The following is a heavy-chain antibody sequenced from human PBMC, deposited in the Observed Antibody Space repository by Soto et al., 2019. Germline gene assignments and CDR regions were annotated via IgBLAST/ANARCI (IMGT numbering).Heavy chain of an antibody. V-gene: IGHV4-34*01. CDR2: INHSGST. Sequence: SETLSLTCAVYGGSFSGYYWSWIRQPPGKGLEWIGEINHSGSTNYNPSLKSRVTISVDTSKNQFSLKLSSVTAADTAVYYCARYMDCGGDCYPDPGDYWGQGTLVTVSS. CDR1: GGSFSGYY. J-gene: IGHJ4*02. CDR3: ARYMDCGGDCYPDPGDY. D-gene: IGHD2-21*01.